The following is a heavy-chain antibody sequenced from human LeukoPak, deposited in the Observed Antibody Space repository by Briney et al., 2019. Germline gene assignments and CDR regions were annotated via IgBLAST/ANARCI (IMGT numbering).Heavy chain of an antibody. J-gene: IGHJ3*02. CDR3: ARVGGLAFDI. D-gene: IGHD3-16*01. Sequence: PGGSLRLSCAASGFTFSSYSMNWVRQAPGKGLEWVSSISSSSSYIYYADSVKGRFTISRDNAKNSLYLKMNSLRAEDTAVYYCARVGGLAFDIWGQGTMVTVSS. CDR1: GFTFSSYS. V-gene: IGHV3-21*01. CDR2: ISSSSSYI.